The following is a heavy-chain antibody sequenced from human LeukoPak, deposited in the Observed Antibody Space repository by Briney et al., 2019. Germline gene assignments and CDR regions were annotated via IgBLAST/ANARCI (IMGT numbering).Heavy chain of an antibody. CDR2: IKQDRSEK. D-gene: IGHD3-3*01. V-gene: IGHV3-7*01. CDR1: GFTFTNYW. J-gene: IGHJ4*02. CDR3: ARLREIPVFGVVTKSTSYFDY. Sequence: GGSLRLSCAASGFTFTNYWMSWVRQAPGKGLELVANIKQDRSEKYYVDSVKGRFTISRDNAKNSLYLQMNSLRAEDMAVYYCARLREIPVFGVVTKSTSYFDYWGQGTLVTVSS.